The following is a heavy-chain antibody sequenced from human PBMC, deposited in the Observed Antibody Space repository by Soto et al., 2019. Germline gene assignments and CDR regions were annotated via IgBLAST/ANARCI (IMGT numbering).Heavy chain of an antibody. V-gene: IGHV1-8*01. CDR3: TRGMFRDSTGRIQWEYYYYGLDV. J-gene: IGHJ6*02. Sequence: QVQLVQSGAEVKKPGASVKVSCKASGYTFISFDINWVRQATGQGLEWMGWMNPNSGNTGYAQTLQGRVTMTSNTSIGTAYMELSSLRSEDTAVYYCTRGMFRDSTGRIQWEYYYYGLDVWGQGTTVTVSS. CDR1: GYTFISFD. CDR2: MNPNSGNT. D-gene: IGHD3-10*01.